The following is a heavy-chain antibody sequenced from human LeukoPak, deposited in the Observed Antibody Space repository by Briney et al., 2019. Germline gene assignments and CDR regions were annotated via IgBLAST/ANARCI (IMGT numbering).Heavy chain of an antibody. CDR2: ISASGGDT. D-gene: IGHD6-13*01. V-gene: IGHV3-23*01. Sequence: GGSLRLSCAASGFTFSNYAMSWVRQAPGQGLEWVSGISASGGDTYYADSVKGRFTISRDNSKNTLYLQMNSLRAEDTAVYYCAKLQRIAAAGEDWFDPWGQGTLVTVSS. CDR1: GFTFSNYA. J-gene: IGHJ5*02. CDR3: AKLQRIAAAGEDWFDP.